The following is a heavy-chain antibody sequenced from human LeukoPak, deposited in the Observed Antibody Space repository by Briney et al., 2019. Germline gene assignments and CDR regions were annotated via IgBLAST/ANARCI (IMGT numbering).Heavy chain of an antibody. CDR2: ISAYNGNT. Sequence: ASVKVTCKASGYTFTGYGISWVRQAPGQGLEWMGWISAYNGNTNYAQKLQGRVTMTTDTSTSTAYMELRSLRSDDTAVYYCARAVSLWFGELSSYDIWGQGTMVTVSS. D-gene: IGHD3-10*01. V-gene: IGHV1-18*01. CDR1: GYTFTGYG. CDR3: ARAVSLWFGELSSYDI. J-gene: IGHJ3*02.